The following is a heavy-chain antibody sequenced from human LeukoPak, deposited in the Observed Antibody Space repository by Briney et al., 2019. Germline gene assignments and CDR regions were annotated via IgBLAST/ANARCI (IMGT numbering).Heavy chain of an antibody. CDR3: ARELGASGFDY. CDR1: GFTFSRYA. J-gene: IGHJ4*02. CDR2: ISTGGDNT. V-gene: IGHV3-21*01. D-gene: IGHD2-15*01. Sequence: GGSLRLSCAASGFTFSRYAMNWVRQAPERGLEWVSYISTGGDNTFYADSLKGRFTVSRDNAKNSLFLQMDSLRAEDTAVYYCARELGASGFDYWGQGTLVTVSS.